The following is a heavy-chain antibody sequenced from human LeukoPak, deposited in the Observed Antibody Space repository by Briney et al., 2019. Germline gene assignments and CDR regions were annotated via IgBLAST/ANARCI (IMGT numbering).Heavy chain of an antibody. D-gene: IGHD3-22*01. CDR2: LYHSGST. CDR1: GASISSYY. V-gene: IGHV4-59*12. Sequence: SETLSLTCTVSGASISSYYWSWIRQSPGKGLEWIGYLYHSGSTYYNPSLKSRVTISVDRSKNQFSLKLSSVTAADTAVYYCARGDSSGLHVDYWGQGTLVTVSS. J-gene: IGHJ4*02. CDR3: ARGDSSGLHVDY.